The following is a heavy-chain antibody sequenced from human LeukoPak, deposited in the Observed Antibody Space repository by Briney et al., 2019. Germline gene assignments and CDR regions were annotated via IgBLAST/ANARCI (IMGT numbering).Heavy chain of an antibody. CDR3: AKGPDYGDYYVYYFDY. J-gene: IGHJ4*02. CDR1: GFTFDDYA. Sequence: GRSLRLSCAASGFTFDDYAMHWVRQAPGKGLEWVSGISWNSGSIGYADSVKGRSTISRDNAKNSLYLQMNSLRAEDTALYYCAKGPDYGDYYVYYFDYWGQGTLVTVSS. D-gene: IGHD4-17*01. V-gene: IGHV3-9*01. CDR2: ISWNSGSI.